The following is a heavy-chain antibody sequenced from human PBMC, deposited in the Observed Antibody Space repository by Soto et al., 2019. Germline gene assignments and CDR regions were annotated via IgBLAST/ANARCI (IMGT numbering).Heavy chain of an antibody. Sequence: SETLSFTCAVSGGSISSSNWWSWVRQPPGKGLEWIGEIYHSGSTNYNPSLKSRVTISVDKSKNQFSLKLSSVTAADTAVYYCATGPLGYYYGIDVWGQGTTVTVSS. CDR2: IYHSGST. CDR1: GGSISSSNW. V-gene: IGHV4-4*02. CDR3: ATGPLGYYYGIDV. J-gene: IGHJ6*02. D-gene: IGHD7-27*01.